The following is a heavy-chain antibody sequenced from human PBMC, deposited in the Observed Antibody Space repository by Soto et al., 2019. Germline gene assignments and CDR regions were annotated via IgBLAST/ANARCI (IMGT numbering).Heavy chain of an antibody. CDR3: AKTGGVDYILGY. Sequence: QITLKESGPTLVKPTQTLTLTCSFSGFSLSTNGVGVGWIRQPPGKALEWLALIYWDDSKHYSPSLNSRRTTPKDTSRNLVVLTMTNMDPGDTATYYCAKTGGVDYILGYLGQGTLVTVSS. J-gene: IGHJ4*02. CDR2: IYWDDSK. V-gene: IGHV2-5*02. CDR1: GFSLSTNGVG. D-gene: IGHD4-4*01.